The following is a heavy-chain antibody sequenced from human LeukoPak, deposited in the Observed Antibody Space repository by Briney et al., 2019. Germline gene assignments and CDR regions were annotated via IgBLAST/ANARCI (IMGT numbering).Heavy chain of an antibody. D-gene: IGHD3-10*01. Sequence: SETLSLTCNVYGGSFSGYYWSWIRQSPGKGLEWIGEINHSGNTKSNPSLKNRPTMSVDTSKKHISLNLTSVTAADTAVYYCARFGFEYDVGSGIRFYYMDVWGTGTTVTVSS. J-gene: IGHJ6*03. CDR1: GGSFSGYY. V-gene: IGHV4-34*01. CDR2: INHSGNT. CDR3: ARFGFEYDVGSGIRFYYMDV.